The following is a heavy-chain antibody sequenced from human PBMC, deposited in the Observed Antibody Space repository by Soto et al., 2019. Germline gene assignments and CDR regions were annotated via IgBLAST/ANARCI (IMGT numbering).Heavy chain of an antibody. D-gene: IGHD3-10*01. CDR2: IHHSGST. CDR3: ARRPTGSGSSYFDY. J-gene: IGHJ4*02. CDR1: GGSISSYY. V-gene: IGHV4-59*06. Sequence: SETLSLTCTVSGGSISSYYWSWIRQPPGKGLEWIGFIHHSGSTFYNPSLESRVSISIDTSKSLFSLNLTSVTVADTAVYYCARRPTGSGSSYFDYWGQGTLVTVSS.